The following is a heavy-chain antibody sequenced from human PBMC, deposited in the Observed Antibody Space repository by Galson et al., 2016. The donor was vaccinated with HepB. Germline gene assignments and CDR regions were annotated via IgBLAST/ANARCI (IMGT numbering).Heavy chain of an antibody. D-gene: IGHD4-11*01. Sequence: SETLSLTCLVRGGTFNNYFWTWIRQTPGKGLEWIGEINDSGVTKYNPSLRSRVTLSKDTSKNQFSLNLTSLTVADAAMYYCARAPYSSRLYKYFQYWGQGTLLTVSS. V-gene: IGHV4-34*01. CDR3: ARAPYSSRLYKYFQY. CDR2: INDSGVT. CDR1: GGTFNNYF. J-gene: IGHJ1*01.